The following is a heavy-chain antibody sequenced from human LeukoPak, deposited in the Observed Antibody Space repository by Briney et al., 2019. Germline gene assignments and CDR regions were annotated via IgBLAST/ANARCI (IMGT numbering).Heavy chain of an antibody. CDR1: GGTFSSYG. CDR2: TIPMFGTT. V-gene: IGHV1-69*06. D-gene: IGHD3-22*01. Sequence: GASVKVSCKASGGTFSSYGISWVRQAPGQGLEWMGVTIPMFGTTSHAQKFQGRVTLTADKSTSTAYMELSSLTSEDTAVYYCARDHDAYDSSAYYYGWFDPWGQGTLVTVSS. J-gene: IGHJ5*02. CDR3: ARDHDAYDSSAYYYGWFDP.